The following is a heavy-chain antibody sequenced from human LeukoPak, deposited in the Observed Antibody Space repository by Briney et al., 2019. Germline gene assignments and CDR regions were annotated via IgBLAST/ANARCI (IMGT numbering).Heavy chain of an antibody. Sequence: PGGSLRLSCTASGFTFGSYWMNWVRQAPGKGLEWVANIKHDGSEKYHVDSVKGRFTISRDNAKNSLYLQMNSLRAEDTAVYYCASGIRAFDNWGQGTLVTVSA. CDR1: GFTFGSYW. CDR3: ASGIRAFDN. D-gene: IGHD1-26*01. J-gene: IGHJ4*02. CDR2: IKHDGSEK. V-gene: IGHV3-7*01.